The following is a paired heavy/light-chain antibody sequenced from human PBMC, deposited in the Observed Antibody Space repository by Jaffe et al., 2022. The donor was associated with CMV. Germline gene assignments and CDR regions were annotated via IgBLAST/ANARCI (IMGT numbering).Heavy chain of an antibody. CDR2: INPKTGGT. CDR1: GYTFTDYY. D-gene: IGHD2-2*01. Sequence: QVQLVQSGAEVKKPGASAKVSCEASGYTFTDYYMHWVRQAPGQGLEWMGKINPKTGGTNYAQKFQGRVTMTRDTSISTAYMELDRLTSDDTAVYYCASGAPLQYTSSTADYWGQGTLVTVSS. J-gene: IGHJ4*02. CDR3: ASGAPLQYTSSTADY. V-gene: IGHV1-2*02.
Light chain of an antibody. CDR3: QHYYSYPLT. V-gene: IGKV1-16*01. CDR1: QDISNF. Sequence: DIQMTQSPSSLSASVGDRVTITCRASQDISNFLAWFQQKPGKAPKSLIYAVSSLHSGVPSRFSGTGSGTDFTLTISTLQPEDFATYYCQHYYSYPLTFGGGTKVEIK. J-gene: IGKJ4*01. CDR2: AVS.